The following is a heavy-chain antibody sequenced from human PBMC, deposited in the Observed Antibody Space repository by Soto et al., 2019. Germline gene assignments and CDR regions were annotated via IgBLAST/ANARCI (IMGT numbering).Heavy chain of an antibody. CDR1: GFTFSGSA. V-gene: IGHV3-73*01. Sequence: EVQLVESGGGLVQPGGSLKLSCAASGFTFSGSAMHWVRQASGKGLEWVGRIRSKANSYATAYAASVKGRFTISRDDSKNTYYLQMNSLKTEDTAVYYCTRHEFGDYYYYYMDVWGKGTTVTVSS. CDR3: TRHEFGDYYYYYMDV. CDR2: IRSKANSYAT. D-gene: IGHD3-16*01. J-gene: IGHJ6*03.